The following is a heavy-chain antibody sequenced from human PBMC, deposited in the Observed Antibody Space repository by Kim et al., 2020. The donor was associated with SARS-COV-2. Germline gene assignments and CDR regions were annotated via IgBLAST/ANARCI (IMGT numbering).Heavy chain of an antibody. Sequence: NPSLKSRVTISVDTSKNQFSLKLSSVTAADTAVYYCARRKWGSGDNWFDPWGQGTLVTVSS. D-gene: IGHD3-10*01. CDR3: ARRKWGSGDNWFDP. V-gene: IGHV4-30-2*04. J-gene: IGHJ5*02.